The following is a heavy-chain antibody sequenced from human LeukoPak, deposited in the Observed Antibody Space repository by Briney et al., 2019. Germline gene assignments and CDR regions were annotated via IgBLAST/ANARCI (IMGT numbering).Heavy chain of an antibody. Sequence: ASVKISCKASGYTFTSYDINWVRQATGQGLEWMGWMNPNSGNTGYAQKFQGRVTMTRDTSISTAYMELSRLRSDDTAVYYCARAIDYIDYWGQGTLVTVSS. D-gene: IGHD2-15*01. CDR1: GYTFTSYD. J-gene: IGHJ4*02. V-gene: IGHV1-8*02. CDR3: ARAIDYIDY. CDR2: MNPNSGNT.